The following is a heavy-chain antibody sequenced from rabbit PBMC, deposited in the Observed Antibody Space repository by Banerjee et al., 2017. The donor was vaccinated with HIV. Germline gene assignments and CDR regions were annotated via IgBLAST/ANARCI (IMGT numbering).Heavy chain of an antibody. CDR3: ARDLSSSGWSDFAL. D-gene: IGHD4-1*01. CDR1: GFSFSNKYV. CDR2: INTSTGNT. J-gene: IGHJ4*01. Sequence: QEQLVESGGGLVKPEGSLTLTCTASGFSFSNKYVMCWVRQAPGKGLEWIACINTSTGNTVYASWAKGRFSISRSTSLNTVTLQMTSLTAADTATYFCARDLSSSGWSDFALWGPGTLVTVS. V-gene: IGHV1S47*01.